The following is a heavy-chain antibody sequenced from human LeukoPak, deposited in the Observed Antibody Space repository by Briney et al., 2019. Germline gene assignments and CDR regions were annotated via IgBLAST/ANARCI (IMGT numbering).Heavy chain of an antibody. V-gene: IGHV3-30-3*01. CDR2: TSYDGNNK. D-gene: IGHD3-10*01. Sequence: GGSLRLSCAASGFTFSNYAMYWVRQAPGKGLEWLAVTSYDGNNKYYADSVKGRFTISRDNSKNTLYLQMNSLRAEDTAVYYCARDTAYITLFDYWGQGTLVTVSS. CDR1: GFTFSNYA. J-gene: IGHJ4*02. CDR3: ARDTAYITLFDY.